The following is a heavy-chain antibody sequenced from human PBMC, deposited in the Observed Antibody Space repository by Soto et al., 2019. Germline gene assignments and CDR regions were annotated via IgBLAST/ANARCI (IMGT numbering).Heavy chain of an antibody. J-gene: IGHJ4*02. V-gene: IGHV1-8*01. CDR1: GYTFTSHD. CDR2: LNPYNGKT. Sequence: QVQLVQSGTEVKTPGASVKVSCKASGYTFTSHDINWVRQATGQGLEWMGWLNPYNGKTAYAQRFRGRVPMTWNATTGTVYLELSSLRSEDTAMYYCARVSSIAARRSFDSWGQGTLVTVSS. CDR3: ARVSSIAARRSFDS. D-gene: IGHD6-6*01.